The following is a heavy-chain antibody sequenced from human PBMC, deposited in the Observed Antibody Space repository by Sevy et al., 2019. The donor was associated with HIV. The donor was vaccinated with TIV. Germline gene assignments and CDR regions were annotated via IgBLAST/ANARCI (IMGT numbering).Heavy chain of an antibody. CDR1: GFTFSSYA. Sequence: GGSLRLSCAASGFTFSSYAMSWVRQTPGKGLEWVSGISGSGARTYYADSVKGRFTISRDSSTHTLYLQMNSLRAEDTAVYYCAKKRDTDYVWGSYRYVPYFDYWGQGTLVTVSS. CDR3: AKKRDTDYVWGSYRYVPYFDY. D-gene: IGHD3-16*02. CDR2: ISGSGART. J-gene: IGHJ4*02. V-gene: IGHV3-23*01.